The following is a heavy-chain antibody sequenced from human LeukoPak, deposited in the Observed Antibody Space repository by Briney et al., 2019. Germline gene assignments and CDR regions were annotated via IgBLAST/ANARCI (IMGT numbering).Heavy chain of an antibody. CDR1: GGSFSGYY. Sequence: SETLSLTCAVYGGSFSGYYWSWIGHPPGKGLEGIGEINHSGSTNYNPSLKSRVTISVDTSKNQFSLKLSSVTAADTGVYYCARVVSSWSQLDYWGQGTLVTVSS. CDR2: INHSGST. J-gene: IGHJ4*02. D-gene: IGHD6-13*01. CDR3: ARVVSSWSQLDY. V-gene: IGHV4-34*01.